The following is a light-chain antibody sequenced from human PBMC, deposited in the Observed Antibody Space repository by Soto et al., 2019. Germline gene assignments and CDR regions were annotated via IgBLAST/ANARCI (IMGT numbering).Light chain of an antibody. V-gene: IGLV2-8*01. CDR3: SSYAGSNNYWV. Sequence: QSVLTQPPSASGSPGQSATISCTGTSSDVGGYNYVSWYQQHPGKAPKLMIYEVTKRPSGVPDRFSGSKSGNTASLTVSGLQAEDEADYYCSSYAGSNNYWVFGGGTKVTVL. J-gene: IGLJ3*02. CDR2: EVT. CDR1: SSDVGGYNY.